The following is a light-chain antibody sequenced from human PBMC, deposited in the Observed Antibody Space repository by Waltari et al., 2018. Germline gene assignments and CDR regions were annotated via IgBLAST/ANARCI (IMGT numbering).Light chain of an antibody. CDR1: QNINKY. Sequence: DIQMTQSPSSLSASVGDRVNITCRASQNINKYLNWYQQKPGKAPKYLIYATSNLESGVPSRFTGSRAGTDFTLTISSLQPEDFASYYCQQSYTTPLTFGGGTKVEVK. J-gene: IGKJ4*01. CDR3: QQSYTTPLT. V-gene: IGKV1-39*01. CDR2: ATS.